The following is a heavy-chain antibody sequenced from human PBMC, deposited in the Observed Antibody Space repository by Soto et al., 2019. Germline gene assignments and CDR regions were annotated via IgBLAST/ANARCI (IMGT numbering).Heavy chain of an antibody. Sequence: QVQLQESGPGLVKPSETLSLTCTVSGGSISSYYWSWIRQPPGKGLEWIGFIFYSGSTSYNPSLKSRVTISIDTSEYQFSLKPNSVTAADTAVYYCASMIGDPVLSFDSWGQGTLAAVSS. CDR3: ASMIGDPVLSFDS. CDR1: GGSISSYY. J-gene: IGHJ5*01. V-gene: IGHV4-59*01. CDR2: IFYSGST. D-gene: IGHD3-10*02.